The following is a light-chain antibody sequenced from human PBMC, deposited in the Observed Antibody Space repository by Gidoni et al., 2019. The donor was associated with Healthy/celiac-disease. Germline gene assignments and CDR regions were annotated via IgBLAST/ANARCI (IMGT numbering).Light chain of an antibody. J-gene: IGKJ3*01. CDR3: QQYGST. V-gene: IGKV3-20*01. Sequence: EIVLTQSPGTLSLSTGERATLSCRASQSVSRRYLAWYQQKPGQAPRLLIYGASSRATGIPDRFSGSGSGTDFTLTISRLEPEDFAVYYCQQYGSTFGPGTKVDIK. CDR2: GAS. CDR1: QSVSRRY.